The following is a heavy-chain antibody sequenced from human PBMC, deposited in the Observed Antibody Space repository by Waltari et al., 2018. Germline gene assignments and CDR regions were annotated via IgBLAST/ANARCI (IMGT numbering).Heavy chain of an antibody. Sequence: EVQLVESGGGLVQPGGSLRLSCAASGFPFSSFAMSWVRQAPGKGLEWVSAISGSGGSTYYADSVKGRFTISRDNSKNTLYLQMNSLRAEDTAVYYCATLSGGSYGYYYYYGMDVWGQGTTVTVSS. J-gene: IGHJ6*02. CDR3: ATLSGGSYGYYYYYGMDV. D-gene: IGHD3-10*01. CDR1: GFPFSSFA. V-gene: IGHV3-23*04. CDR2: ISGSGGST.